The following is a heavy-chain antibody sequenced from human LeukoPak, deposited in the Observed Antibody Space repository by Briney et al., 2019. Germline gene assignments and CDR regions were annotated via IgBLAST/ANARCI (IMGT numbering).Heavy chain of an antibody. J-gene: IGHJ5*02. CDR1: GGSISSSSYY. Sequence: PSETLSLTCTVSGGSISSSSYYWGWIRQPPGKGLEWIGSIYYSGSTYYNPSLKSRVTISVDTSKNQFSLKLSSVTAADTAVYYCARDSGSSYAWFDPWGQGTLVTVSS. CDR2: IYYSGST. CDR3: ARDSGSSYAWFDP. V-gene: IGHV4-39*07. D-gene: IGHD1-26*01.